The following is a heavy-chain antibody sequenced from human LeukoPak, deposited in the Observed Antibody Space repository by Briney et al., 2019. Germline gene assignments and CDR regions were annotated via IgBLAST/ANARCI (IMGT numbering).Heavy chain of an antibody. J-gene: IGHJ4*02. Sequence: ASVKVSCKASGYTFTGYYMHWVRQAPGQGLEWMGWINPNSGGTNYAQKFQGRVTMTRDTSISTAYMELSTLRSDDTAVYYCARGSITMVRGVIGRYWGQGTLVTVSS. CDR2: INPNSGGT. CDR1: GYTFTGYY. D-gene: IGHD3-10*01. V-gene: IGHV1-2*02. CDR3: ARGSITMVRGVIGRY.